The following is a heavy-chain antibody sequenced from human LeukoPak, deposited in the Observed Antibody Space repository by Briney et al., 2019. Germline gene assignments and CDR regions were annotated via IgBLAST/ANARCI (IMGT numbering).Heavy chain of an antibody. CDR3: ATYSSGWYRKGSYFDY. Sequence: SETLSLTCSVSGVSINNYYWSWIREPPGRGLEWIGYVYYSGSTNYNPSLKSRVTISVDTSKNQFSLKLSSVTAADTAVYYCATYSSGWYRKGSYFDYWGQGTLVTVSS. CDR2: VYYSGST. D-gene: IGHD6-19*01. J-gene: IGHJ4*02. V-gene: IGHV4-59*12. CDR1: GVSINNYY.